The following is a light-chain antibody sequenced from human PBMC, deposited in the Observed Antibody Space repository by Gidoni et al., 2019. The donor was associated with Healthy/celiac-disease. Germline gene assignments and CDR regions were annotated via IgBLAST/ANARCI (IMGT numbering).Light chain of an antibody. V-gene: IGLV2-14*01. J-gene: IGLJ2*01. Sequence: QSALTQPASGSGAPGQSITISCTGTSSDVGGYNYVSWYQQHTGKAPKLMIYEVSNRPSGVSNRFSGSKSGNTASLTISGLQAEDEADYYCSSYTSSSTLVVFGGGTKLTVL. CDR3: SSYTSSSTLVV. CDR1: SSDVGGYNY. CDR2: EVS.